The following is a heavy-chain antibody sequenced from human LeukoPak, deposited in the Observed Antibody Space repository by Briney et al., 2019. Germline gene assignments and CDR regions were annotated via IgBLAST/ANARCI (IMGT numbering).Heavy chain of an antibody. V-gene: IGHV4-4*07. CDR3: ARSSASLYYYYGMDV. CDR2: IYTSGST. Sequence: SETLSLTCTVSGGSISSYYWSWIRQPAGKGLEWIGRIYTSGSTNYNPSLKSRVTMSVDTSKTQFSLKLSSVTAADTAVYYCARSSASLYYYYGMDVWGQGTTVTVSS. CDR1: GGSISSYY. D-gene: IGHD3-10*01. J-gene: IGHJ6*02.